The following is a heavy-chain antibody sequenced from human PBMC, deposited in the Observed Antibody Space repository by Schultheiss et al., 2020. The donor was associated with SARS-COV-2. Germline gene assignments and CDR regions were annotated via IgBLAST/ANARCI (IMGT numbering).Heavy chain of an antibody. CDR1: GFTFSSYG. CDR2: IKSKTDGGTT. Sequence: GGSLRLSCAASGFTFSSYGMHWVRQAPGKGLEWVGRIKSKTDGGTTDYAAPVKGRFTISRDDSKNTLYLQMNSLKTEDTAVYYCTTDAVAGTRSYYGMDVWGQGTTVTVS. V-gene: IGHV3-15*07. J-gene: IGHJ6*02. CDR3: TTDAVAGTRSYYGMDV. D-gene: IGHD6-19*01.